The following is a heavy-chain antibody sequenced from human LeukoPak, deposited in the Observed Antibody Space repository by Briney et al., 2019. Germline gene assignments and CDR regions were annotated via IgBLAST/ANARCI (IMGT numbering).Heavy chain of an antibody. CDR2: INPSGGST. Sequence: ASVKVSCKASGYTFTSYYMHWVRQAPGQGLEWMGIINPSGGSTSYAQKSQGRVTMTRDTSTSTVYMELSSLRSEDTAVYYCARVKGDQHDDDAFDIWGQGTMVTVSS. J-gene: IGHJ3*02. V-gene: IGHV1-46*01. D-gene: IGHD3-16*01. CDR1: GYTFTSYY. CDR3: ARVKGDQHDDDAFDI.